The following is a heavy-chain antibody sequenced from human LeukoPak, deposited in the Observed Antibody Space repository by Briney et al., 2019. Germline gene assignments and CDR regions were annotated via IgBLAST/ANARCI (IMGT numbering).Heavy chain of an antibody. J-gene: IGHJ4*02. CDR1: GYSFASYR. CDR3: ARLPLYGSGTFDY. CDR2: IDPTDSYT. Sequence: GESLTISCKSSGYSFASYRISWVRQMPDKGLEWMGRIDPTDSYTSYSPSFQGQVTISADKSISTAYLQWSSLKASDTGIYYCARLPLYGSGTFDYWGQGTLVTVSS. D-gene: IGHD3-10*01. V-gene: IGHV5-10-1*04.